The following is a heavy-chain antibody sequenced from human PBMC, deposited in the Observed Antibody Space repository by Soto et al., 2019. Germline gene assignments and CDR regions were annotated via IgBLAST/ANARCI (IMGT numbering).Heavy chain of an antibody. CDR2: FSGSGTTT. V-gene: IGHV3-23*01. J-gene: IGHJ4*02. CDR1: GFTSSNYA. CDR3: AKDSSSVPAAFDY. Sequence: GGSLRLSCAASGFTSSNYAMSWVRQAPGKGLEWVSTFSGSGTTTYYTDSVRGRFTISRDNSKNTLFLQMNSLRAEDTAVYFCAKDSSSVPAAFDYWGQGTLVTVSS. D-gene: IGHD2-2*01.